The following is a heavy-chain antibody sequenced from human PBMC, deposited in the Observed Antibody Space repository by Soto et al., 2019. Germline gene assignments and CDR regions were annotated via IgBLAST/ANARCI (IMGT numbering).Heavy chain of an antibody. J-gene: IGHJ4*02. CDR2: TYYRSKWYN. CDR1: GGSVSCNSAA. V-gene: IGHV6-1*01. CDR3: ARDYYKYYDSSGYYRSPAY. Sequence: SQTPSPTPAISGGSVSCNSAALDWVRQSPSRGLEWLGRTYYRSKWYNDYAVSVKSRITINPDTSKNQFSLQLNSVTPEDTAVYYCARDYYKYYDSSGYYRSPAYWGQGTLVTV. D-gene: IGHD3-22*01.